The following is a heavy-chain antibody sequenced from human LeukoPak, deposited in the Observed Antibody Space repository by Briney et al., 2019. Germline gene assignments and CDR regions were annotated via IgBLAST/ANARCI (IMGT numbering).Heavy chain of an antibody. Sequence: GGSLRLSCAASGFTGSSNYMSWVRQAPGKGLEWVSIISGGGGTYYADSVKDRFTISRDNSKSTLYLQMKSLRVEDTAEYYCASRDKGYYYGLDVWGQGTTVTVAS. J-gene: IGHJ6*02. V-gene: IGHV3-66*01. CDR3: ASRDKGYYYGLDV. CDR2: ISGGGGT. CDR1: GFTGSSNY. D-gene: IGHD5-24*01.